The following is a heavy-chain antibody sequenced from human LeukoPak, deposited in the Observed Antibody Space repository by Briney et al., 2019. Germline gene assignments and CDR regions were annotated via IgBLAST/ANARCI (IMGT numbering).Heavy chain of an antibody. Sequence: PSETLSLTCTISDDSITDSCWSWLRQPPGQGLEWIGYIYYSGSTNYNLSLESRVTISVDTCKNQFSLNLSAVTAADTAVYYCASVLFSGGRIQDNGDPTFDYWGQGSLVTVSS. CDR2: IYYSGST. V-gene: IGHV4-59*01. D-gene: IGHD3-10*01. CDR3: ASVLFSGGRIQDNGDPTFDY. CDR1: DDSITDSC. J-gene: IGHJ4*02.